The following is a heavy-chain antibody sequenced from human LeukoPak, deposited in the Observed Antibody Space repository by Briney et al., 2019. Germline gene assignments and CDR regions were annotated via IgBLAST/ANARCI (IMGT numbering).Heavy chain of an antibody. V-gene: IGHV3-74*01. CDR3: ARDGRSGNFDK. CDR1: GLTLIPHW. Sequence: GGSLRLSCAASGLTLIPHWMHWVRQAPGKGLAWVSVIRSDGSITTYADSVKGRFTISRDTAKNTLYLQMNSLRAEDTAVYYCARDGRSGNFDKWGQGTLVTVSS. D-gene: IGHD1-26*01. J-gene: IGHJ4*02. CDR2: IRSDGSIT.